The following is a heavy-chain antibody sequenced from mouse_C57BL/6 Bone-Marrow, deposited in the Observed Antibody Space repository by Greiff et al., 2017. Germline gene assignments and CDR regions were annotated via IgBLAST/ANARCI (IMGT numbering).Heavy chain of an antibody. V-gene: IGHV1-69*01. J-gene: IGHJ3*01. CDR2: IDPSDSYT. CDR1: GYTFTSYW. Sequence: VQLQQSGAELVMPGASMKLSCKASGYTFTSYWMHWVKQRPGQGLEWIGEIDPSDSYTNYNQKFKGKSTLTVDKSSSTAYMQLSSLTSEDSAVYYCARDGSSLDWFAYWGQGTLVTVSA. D-gene: IGHD1-1*01. CDR3: ARDGSSLDWFAY.